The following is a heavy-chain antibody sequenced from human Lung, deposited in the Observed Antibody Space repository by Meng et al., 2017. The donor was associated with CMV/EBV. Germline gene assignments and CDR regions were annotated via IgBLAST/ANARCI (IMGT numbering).Heavy chain of an antibody. CDR2: INSDGSST. CDR1: GFTFSSYW. V-gene: IGHV3-74*01. J-gene: IGHJ4*02. D-gene: IGHD3-22*01. CDR3: ARDHYYDSSGLDY. Sequence: ESLKISCAASGFTFSSYWMHWVRQAPGKGLVWVSRINSDGSSTSYADSVKGRFTISRDNAKNTLYLQMNSLRAEDTAVYYCARDHYYDSSGLDYWGQGXLVTVSS.